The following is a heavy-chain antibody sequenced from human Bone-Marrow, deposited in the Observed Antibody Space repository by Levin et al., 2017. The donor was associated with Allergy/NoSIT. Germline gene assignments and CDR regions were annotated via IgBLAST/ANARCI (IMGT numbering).Heavy chain of an antibody. D-gene: IGHD3-10*01. CDR1: GFTFDDYA. CDR2: ISWDGGSI. J-gene: IGHJ4*02. Sequence: SLKISCATSGFTFDDYAMHWVRQAPGKGLEWVAAISWDGGSIGYADSVKGRFTISRDNAKSSLYLHMNSLRPEDTAFYYCTKDLPYGSGSYLDYWGQGTLVTVSS. CDR3: TKDLPYGSGSYLDY. V-gene: IGHV3-9*01.